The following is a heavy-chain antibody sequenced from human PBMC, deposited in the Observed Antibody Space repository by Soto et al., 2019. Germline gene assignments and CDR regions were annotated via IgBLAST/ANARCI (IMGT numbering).Heavy chain of an antibody. Sequence: QVQLVQSGAEVKKPGSSVKVSCKASGGTFSSYTISWVRQAPGQGLEWMGRIIPILGIANYAQKFQGRVTITAEKSTSTAYMELSSLRSEDTAVYYCARADAAVADDAFDIWGQGTMVTVSS. CDR1: GGTFSSYT. V-gene: IGHV1-69*02. D-gene: IGHD6-19*01. CDR3: ARADAAVADDAFDI. CDR2: IIPILGIA. J-gene: IGHJ3*02.